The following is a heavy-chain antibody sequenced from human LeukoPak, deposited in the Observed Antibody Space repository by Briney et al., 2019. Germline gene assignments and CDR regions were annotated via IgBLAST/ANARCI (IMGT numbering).Heavy chain of an antibody. CDR3: TTDFRGYEPFDY. CDR2: IKSKTDGGTT. CDR1: GSTFSNAW. J-gene: IGHJ4*02. D-gene: IGHD5-12*01. Sequence: GGSLRLSCAASGSTFSNAWMSWVRQAPGKGLEWVGRIKSKTDGGTTDYAAPVKGRFTISRDDSKNTLYLQMNSLKIEDTAVYYCTTDFRGYEPFDYWGQGTLVTVSS. V-gene: IGHV3-15*01.